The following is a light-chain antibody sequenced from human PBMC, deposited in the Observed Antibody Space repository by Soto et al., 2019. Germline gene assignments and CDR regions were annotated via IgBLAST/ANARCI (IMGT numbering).Light chain of an antibody. CDR2: AAS. V-gene: IGKV1-9*01. J-gene: IGKJ1*01. CDR3: QQLLSFPIT. CDR1: KGISTY. Sequence: DIQFTHSPSCLSASVGDRLTITCRASKGISTYLAWYQQKPGKAPKLLIYAASTLQSGVPLSFSGSGSGTSFTLTISSLQPEDFATYYCQQLLSFPITFGQGSKVDIK.